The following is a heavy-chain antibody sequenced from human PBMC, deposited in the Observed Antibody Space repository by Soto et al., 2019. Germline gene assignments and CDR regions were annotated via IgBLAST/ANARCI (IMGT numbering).Heavy chain of an antibody. CDR3: ARGWSSSWPY. D-gene: IGHD6-13*01. CDR2: IYDSGST. Sequence: PSDTLSLTCIVSTGSISGYFWSWIRQPPGKGLEWIAFIYDSGSTNYNPSLKSRVSTSVDTSKNQFSLKLSSVTAADTAVYYCARGWSSSWPYWGQGXPVTVYS. CDR1: TGSISGYF. V-gene: IGHV4-59*01. J-gene: IGHJ4*02.